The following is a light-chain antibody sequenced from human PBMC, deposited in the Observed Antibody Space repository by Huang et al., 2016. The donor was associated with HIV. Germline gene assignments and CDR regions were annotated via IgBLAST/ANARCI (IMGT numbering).Light chain of an antibody. CDR3: QQPGS. Sequence: EIVLTQSPATLSLSPGERATLSCRASQSVGGYLAWYQQKPGQAPRLLIYDTPTRATGIPARFSGSGSETDFTLTISSLEPEDFAVYYCQQPGSFGQGTKVDIK. CDR1: QSVGGY. J-gene: IGKJ2*01. CDR2: DTP. V-gene: IGKV3-11*01.